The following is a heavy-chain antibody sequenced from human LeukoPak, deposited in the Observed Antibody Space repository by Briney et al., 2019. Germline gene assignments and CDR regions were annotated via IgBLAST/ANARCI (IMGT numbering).Heavy chain of an antibody. CDR3: ARGSHYYDSSGYYAAGY. CDR2: IKQDGSEK. J-gene: IGHJ4*02. Sequence: GGSLRLSCAASGVTFSSYWMSWVRQAPGKGLEWVANIKQDGSEKYYVDSVKGRFTISRDNAKNSLYLQMNSLRAEDTAVYYCARGSHYYDSSGYYAAGYWGQGTLVTVSS. D-gene: IGHD3-22*01. V-gene: IGHV3-7*04. CDR1: GVTFSSYW.